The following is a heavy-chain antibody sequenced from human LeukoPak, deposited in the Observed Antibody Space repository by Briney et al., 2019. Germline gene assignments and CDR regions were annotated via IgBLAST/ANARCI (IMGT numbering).Heavy chain of an antibody. J-gene: IGHJ5*02. D-gene: IGHD6-13*01. Sequence: EASVKVSCKASGYTFIGYYMHWVRQAPGQGLEWMGWIIPNSGGTNYAQKFQGRVTMTRDTSISTAYMELSRLRSDDTAVYYCARDRNRIAAAGSGRNNWFDPWGQGTLVTVSS. V-gene: IGHV1-2*02. CDR2: IIPNSGGT. CDR3: ARDRNRIAAAGSGRNNWFDP. CDR1: GYTFIGYY.